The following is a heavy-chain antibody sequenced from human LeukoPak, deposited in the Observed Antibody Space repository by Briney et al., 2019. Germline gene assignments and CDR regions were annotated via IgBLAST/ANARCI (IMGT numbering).Heavy chain of an antibody. CDR1: GFTFGSYA. Sequence: GGSLRLSCAASGFTFGSYAMNWVRQAPGKGLAWVSAISVSGGTTFYADSVKGRFTVSRDNSKSTLYLQMNSLRAEDTAIYYCTNTDERTESFQHWGQGTLVTVSS. CDR3: TNTDERTESFQH. J-gene: IGHJ1*01. V-gene: IGHV3-23*01. CDR2: ISVSGGTT.